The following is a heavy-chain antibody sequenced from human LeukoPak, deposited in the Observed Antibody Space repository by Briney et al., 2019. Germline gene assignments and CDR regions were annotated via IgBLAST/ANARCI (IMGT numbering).Heavy chain of an antibody. J-gene: IGHJ6*03. Sequence: SETLSLTCTVSGGSISSYYWSWIRQPAGKGLEWIGRIYTSGSTNYNPSLKSRVTMSVDTSMNQFSLKLSSVTAADTAVYYCARDRSSSNYMDVWGKGTTVTVSS. CDR2: IYTSGST. V-gene: IGHV4-4*07. CDR3: ARDRSSSNYMDV. D-gene: IGHD6-6*01. CDR1: GGSISSYY.